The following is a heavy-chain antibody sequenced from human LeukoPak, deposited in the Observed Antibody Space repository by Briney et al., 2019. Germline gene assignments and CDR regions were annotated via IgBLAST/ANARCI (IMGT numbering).Heavy chain of an antibody. J-gene: IGHJ4*02. V-gene: IGHV3-7*01. Sequence: GGSLRLSCAASGFTFSNYAMSWVRQAPGKGLEWVANIKEDGSEKNYVDSVKGRFTISRENAKNSLYLQMNSLRAEDTAVYYCARDRGYSTFDYWGQGTLVTVSS. CDR1: GFTFSNYA. CDR2: IKEDGSEK. CDR3: ARDRGYSTFDY. D-gene: IGHD4-23*01.